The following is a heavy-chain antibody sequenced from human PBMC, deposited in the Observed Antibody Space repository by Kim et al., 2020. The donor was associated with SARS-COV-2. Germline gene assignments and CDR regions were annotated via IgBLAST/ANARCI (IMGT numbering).Heavy chain of an antibody. D-gene: IGHD3-22*01. CDR3: ASSSGFVFDI. CDR2: YT. Sequence: YTNYADSVKGRFTISRDNAKNSLYLQMNSLRAEDTAVYYCASSSGFVFDIWGQGTMVTVSS. V-gene: IGHV3-11*06. J-gene: IGHJ3*02.